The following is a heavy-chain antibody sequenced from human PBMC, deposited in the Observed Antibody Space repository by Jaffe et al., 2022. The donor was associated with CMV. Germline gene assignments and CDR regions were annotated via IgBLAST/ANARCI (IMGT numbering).Heavy chain of an antibody. CDR2: IYYSGRT. Sequence: QLQLQESGPGLVKPSETLSLTCTVSRDSISSSSSYWGWIRQPPGKGLEWIGNIYYSGRTYYNPSLESRVTMSVDTSKNQFSLKLTSLTAADTAVYYCARQPLHCTNGVCYTFDPWGQGTLVTVSS. D-gene: IGHD2-8*01. CDR3: ARQPLHCTNGVCYTFDP. J-gene: IGHJ5*02. CDR1: RDSISSSSSY. V-gene: IGHV4-39*01.